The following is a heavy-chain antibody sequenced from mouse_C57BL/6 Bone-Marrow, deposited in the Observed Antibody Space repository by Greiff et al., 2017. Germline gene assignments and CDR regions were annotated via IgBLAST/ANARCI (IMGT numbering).Heavy chain of an antibody. J-gene: IGHJ2*01. D-gene: IGHD4-1*01. V-gene: IGHV2-2*01. CDR1: GFSLTSYG. CDR3: ARANWDFDY. CDR2: IWSGGST. Sequence: VKLVESGPGLVQLSQSLSITCTVSGFSLTSYGVHWVRQSAGKGLEWLGVIWSGGSTDYNAAFISRLSISKDKSKSQVFFKMNSLQADDTAIYYCARANWDFDYWGQGTTLTVSS.